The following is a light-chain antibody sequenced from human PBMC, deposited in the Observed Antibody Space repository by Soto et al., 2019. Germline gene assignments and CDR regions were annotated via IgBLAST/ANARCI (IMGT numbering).Light chain of an antibody. Sequence: DIQMTQSPSTLSASVGDRVTITCRASQSIGRWLAWYQQKPGKAPKLLIFDASTLESGVPSRFSGSGSGTEFTLTISSLQPDDFATYYCQQYNSYPTFGGGTKVDIK. CDR1: QSIGRW. V-gene: IGKV1-5*01. CDR3: QQYNSYPT. J-gene: IGKJ4*01. CDR2: DAS.